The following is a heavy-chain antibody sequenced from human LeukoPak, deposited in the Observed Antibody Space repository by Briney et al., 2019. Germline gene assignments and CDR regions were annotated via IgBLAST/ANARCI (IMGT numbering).Heavy chain of an antibody. CDR1: GFTFSIYS. V-gene: IGHV3-21*01. Sequence: PGGSLRLSCAASGFTFSIYSMNWVRQAPGKGLEWVSSISSSSSYIYYADSAKGRFTISRDNYKNSLYLQMNSLIAERTAVYYCARDLSGSHQLWGQGTLVTVSS. J-gene: IGHJ4*02. D-gene: IGHD1-26*01. CDR3: ARDLSGSHQL. CDR2: ISSSSSYI.